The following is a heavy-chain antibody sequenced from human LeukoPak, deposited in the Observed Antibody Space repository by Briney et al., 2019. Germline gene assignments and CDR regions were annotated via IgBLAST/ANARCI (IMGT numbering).Heavy chain of an antibody. Sequence: PSETLSLTCTVSGGSISNNYWTWIRQPPGKGLEWIGYFYNSGSTNYNPSLKSRVTISVDTSKNQFSLKLTSVTAADTAVYYCARDLGVYYDSSGYGDVWGKGTTVTVSS. CDR1: GGSISNNY. V-gene: IGHV4-59*12. CDR3: ARDLGVYYDSSGYGDV. D-gene: IGHD3-22*01. J-gene: IGHJ6*04. CDR2: FYNSGST.